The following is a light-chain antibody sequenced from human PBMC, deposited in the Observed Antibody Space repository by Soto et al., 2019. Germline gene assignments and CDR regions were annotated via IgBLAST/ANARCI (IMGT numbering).Light chain of an antibody. J-gene: IGKJ4*01. CDR1: QSFRGL. CDR2: DAY. V-gene: IGKV3-11*01. CDR3: QQRSNWPPLT. Sequence: EVVLTQSPVTLSLSPWERATLSCRASQSFRGLLAWYQQKPGQAPRLLIYDAYNRATGIPPRFSGSGSGTDFTLTISSLEPEDFAVYYCQQRSNWPPLTFGGGTKADIK.